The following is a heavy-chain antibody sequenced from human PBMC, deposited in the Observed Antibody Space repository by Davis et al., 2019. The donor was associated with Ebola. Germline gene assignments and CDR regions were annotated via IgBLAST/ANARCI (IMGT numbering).Heavy chain of an antibody. V-gene: IGHV3-7*01. J-gene: IGHJ5*02. CDR1: GFTFSSYW. CDR2: IKQDGSEK. CDR3: ARDSSSWSLNWFDP. Sequence: PGGSLRLSCAASGFTFSSYWMSWVRQAPGKGLEWVANIKQDGSEKYYVDSVKGRFTIFRDNAKNTLYLQMNSLRAEDTAVYYCARDSSSWSLNWFDPWGQGTLVTVSS. D-gene: IGHD6-13*01.